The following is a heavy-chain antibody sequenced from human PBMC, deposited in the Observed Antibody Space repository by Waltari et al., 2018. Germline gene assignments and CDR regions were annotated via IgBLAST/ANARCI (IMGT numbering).Heavy chain of an antibody. V-gene: IGHV3-23*01. J-gene: IGHJ4*02. CDR3: AKEWLDY. CDR2: ISGSGVST. CDR1: GFTCSSYA. Sequence: EVQLLESGGGLVQPGGSLRLSCAASGFTCSSYAMSWVRQAPGKGLGWVSAISGSGVSTYYADSVKGRFNIDSDNSKNTLYLQMTSLRAEDTAVYYCAKEWLDYWGQGTLVTVSS.